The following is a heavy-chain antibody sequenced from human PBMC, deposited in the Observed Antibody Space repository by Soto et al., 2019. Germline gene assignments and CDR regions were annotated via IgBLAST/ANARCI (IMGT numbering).Heavy chain of an antibody. CDR2: ISSSSYT. CDR3: ARSRDEGDYGTSNDY. D-gene: IGHD4-17*01. Sequence: GGSLRLSCAASGFTFSDYYMSWIRQAPGKGLEWVSYISSSSYTNYADSVKGRFTISRDNAKNSLYLQMNSLRAEDTAVYYCARSRDEGDYGTSNDYWGQGTLVTVSS. J-gene: IGHJ4*02. CDR1: GFTFSDYY. V-gene: IGHV3-11*06.